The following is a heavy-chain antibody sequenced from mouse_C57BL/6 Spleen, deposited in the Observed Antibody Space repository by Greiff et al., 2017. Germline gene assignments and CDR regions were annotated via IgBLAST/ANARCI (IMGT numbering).Heavy chain of an antibody. CDR3: ARTGSTMVTYYAMDY. J-gene: IGHJ4*01. Sequence: QVQLQQSGPELVKPGASVKISCKASGYAFSSSWMNWVKQRPGKGLEWIGRIYPGDGDTNYNGKFKGKATLTADKSSSTAYMQLSSLTSEDSAVYFCARTGSTMVTYYAMDYWGQGTSVTVSS. D-gene: IGHD2-2*01. CDR2: IYPGDGDT. V-gene: IGHV1-82*01. CDR1: GYAFSSSW.